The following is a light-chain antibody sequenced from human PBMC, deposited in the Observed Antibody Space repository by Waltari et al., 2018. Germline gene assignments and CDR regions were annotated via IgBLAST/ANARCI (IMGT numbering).Light chain of an antibody. Sequence: IVLTQSPATLSLSPGERATLSCRASQSVSSSLAWYQHKPGQSPRLLFYDASNRATGIPARCRGSGSGTDITFTISSLEPEDFEVYYCQQRSNWPQVVTFGQGTRLEI. CDR2: DAS. V-gene: IGKV3-11*01. J-gene: IGKJ5*01. CDR3: QQRSNWPQVVT. CDR1: QSVSSS.